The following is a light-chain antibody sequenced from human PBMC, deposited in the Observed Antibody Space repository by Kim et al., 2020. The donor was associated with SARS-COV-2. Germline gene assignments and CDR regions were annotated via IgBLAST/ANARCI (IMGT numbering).Light chain of an antibody. CDR3: SSHTTSKTLV. CDR2: DVT. J-gene: IGLJ3*02. V-gene: IGLV2-14*03. Sequence: QSVVTQPASVSGSPGQSITISCTGTSSDVGTYSYVSWYQQQSGKAPKLMIFDVTKRPSGVSDRFSGSKSGNTASLTISGLQAEDEADYFCSSHTTSKTLVFGGGTQLTVL. CDR1: SSDVGTYSY.